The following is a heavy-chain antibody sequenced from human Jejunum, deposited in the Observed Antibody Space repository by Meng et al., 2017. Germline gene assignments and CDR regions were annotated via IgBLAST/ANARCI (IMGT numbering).Heavy chain of an antibody. CDR1: GDSLSGNY. CDR2: MWHSGSA. Sequence: QVQLQESGPGLVKPSETLSLTCTGSGDSLSGNYWSWIRQPPGKGLEWIGYMWHSGSATYNPSLESRVTISVDTSKKQFSLNLRSVTAADTAVYYCARQWGGKFFYFDLWGRGILVTVSS. D-gene: IGHD3-16*01. J-gene: IGHJ2*01. CDR3: ARQWGGKFFYFDL. V-gene: IGHV4-59*08.